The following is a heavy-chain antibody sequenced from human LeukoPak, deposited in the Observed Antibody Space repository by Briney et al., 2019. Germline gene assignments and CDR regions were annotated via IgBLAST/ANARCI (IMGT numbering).Heavy chain of an antibody. J-gene: IGHJ4*02. CDR3: VKVDGEYGSGSYYFDN. Sequence: GGSLRLSCSASGFTFGSYAMHWVRQAPGKGLEHVSAISSNGGSTYYADSVKGRFSISRDSSKNKLYLQMSSLRAEDTAVYYCVKVDGEYGSGSYYFDNWGQGTLVTVSS. V-gene: IGHV3-64D*06. D-gene: IGHD3-10*01. CDR2: ISSNGGST. CDR1: GFTFGSYA.